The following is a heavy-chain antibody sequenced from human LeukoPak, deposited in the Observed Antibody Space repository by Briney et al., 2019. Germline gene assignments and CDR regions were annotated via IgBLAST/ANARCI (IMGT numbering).Heavy chain of an antibody. D-gene: IGHD6-6*01. Sequence: TSETLSLTCAVYGGSFSGYYWSWIRQPPGKGLEWIGEINHSGSTSYNPSLKSRVTISVDTSKNQFSLKLSSVTAADTAVYYCVSHIAARAYYFDYWGQGTLVTVSS. CDR2: INHSGST. V-gene: IGHV4-34*01. J-gene: IGHJ4*02. CDR3: VSHIAARAYYFDY. CDR1: GGSFSGYY.